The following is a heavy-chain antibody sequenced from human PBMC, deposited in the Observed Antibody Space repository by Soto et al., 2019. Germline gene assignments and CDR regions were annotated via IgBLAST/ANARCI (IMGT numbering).Heavy chain of an antibody. J-gene: IGHJ4*02. D-gene: IGHD1-26*01. Sequence: EVHLLESGGGLVQPGGSLRLSCVASGFPFSSFAMAWVRQAPGKGLEWVSTIFGGGNDPYYADFVKGRLTISRDNSKNTLYLQINSLRAEDTAIYFCAKMEAMGIWEYYFDYWCQGTLVTVSS. CDR1: GFPFSSFA. CDR2: IFGGGNDP. CDR3: AKMEAMGIWEYYFDY. V-gene: IGHV3-23*01.